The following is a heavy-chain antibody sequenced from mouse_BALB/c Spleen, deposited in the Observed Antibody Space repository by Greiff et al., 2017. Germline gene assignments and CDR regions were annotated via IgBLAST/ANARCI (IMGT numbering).Heavy chain of an antibody. CDR2: IYPSDSYT. CDR3: TREKDYYGSSPFAY. CDR1: GYTFTSYW. J-gene: IGHJ3*01. Sequence: QVQLKQPGAELVRPGASVKLSCKASGYTFTSYWINWVKQRPGQGLEWIGNIYPSDSYTNYNQKFKDKATLTVDKSSSTAYMQLSSPTSEDSAVYYCTREKDYYGSSPFAYWGQGTLVTVSA. V-gene: IGHV1-69*02. D-gene: IGHD1-1*01.